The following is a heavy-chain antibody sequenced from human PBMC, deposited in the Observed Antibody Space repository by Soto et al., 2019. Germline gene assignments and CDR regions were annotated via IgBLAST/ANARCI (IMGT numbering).Heavy chain of an antibody. Sequence: QLVESGGGLVKPGGSLRLSCAASGFNFSSYSLNWVRQAPGKGPEWVSCISSCSRYKYYADSVKGRFTISRDNAKNSLYLQMNSLRAEDTALYYCVTGRGLEWYPLIWGQGTLVTVSS. CDR2: ISSCSRYK. V-gene: IGHV3-21*01. CDR1: GFNFSSYS. J-gene: IGHJ4*02. CDR3: VTGRGLEWYPLI. D-gene: IGHD2-2*01.